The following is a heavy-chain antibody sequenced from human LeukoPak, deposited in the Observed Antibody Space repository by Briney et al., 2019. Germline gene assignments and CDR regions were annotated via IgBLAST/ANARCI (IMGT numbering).Heavy chain of an antibody. D-gene: IGHD6-19*01. CDR2: MNPNSGNT. CDR1: GYTFTSYD. Sequence: ASVKVSCKASGYTFTSYDINWVRQATGQGLEWMGWMNPNSGNTGYAQKFQGRVTMTRNTSINTAYMELSRLRSDDTAVYYCARFRQGAGHYDYWGQGTLVIVSS. J-gene: IGHJ4*02. V-gene: IGHV1-8*01. CDR3: ARFRQGAGHYDY.